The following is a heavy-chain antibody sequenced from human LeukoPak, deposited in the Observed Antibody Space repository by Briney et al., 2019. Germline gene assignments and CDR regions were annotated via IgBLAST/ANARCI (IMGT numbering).Heavy chain of an antibody. Sequence: GGSLRLSCAASGFTFSRYGMHWVRQAPGKGLEWVAVIWYDGSNKYYADSVKGRFTISRDNSKNTLYLQMNSLRAEDTAVYYCARGRDFWSGYYWGYYFDYWGQGTLVTVSS. D-gene: IGHD3-3*01. CDR2: IWYDGSNK. V-gene: IGHV3-33*01. CDR3: ARGRDFWSGYYWGYYFDY. J-gene: IGHJ4*02. CDR1: GFTFSRYG.